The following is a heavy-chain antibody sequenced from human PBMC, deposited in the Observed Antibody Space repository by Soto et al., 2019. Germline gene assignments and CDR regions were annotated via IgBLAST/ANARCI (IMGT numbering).Heavy chain of an antibody. V-gene: IGHV3-21*06. CDR2: ISDDSSYI. J-gene: IGHJ1*01. CDR3: AAPYYFNH. Sequence: GGSLRLSCAASGFMFSAYTMNWVRQAPGKGLEWLSSISDDSSYIDYADSLRGRFTVSRDNARNSLYLQIDSLGVEDTAVYYCAAPYYFNHWGPGTLVTVS. CDR1: GFMFSAYT. D-gene: IGHD3-16*01.